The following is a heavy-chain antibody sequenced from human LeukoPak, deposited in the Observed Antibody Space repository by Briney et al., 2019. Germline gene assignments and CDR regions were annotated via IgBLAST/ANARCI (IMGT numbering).Heavy chain of an antibody. CDR2: IYYSGST. CDR1: GGSISSYY. Sequence: SETLSLTCTVSGGSISSYYWSWIRQPPGKGLEWIGYIYYSGSTNYNPSLKSRVTISVDTSKNQFSLKLSSVTAADTAVYYCARLRESSGWGSFDPWGQGTLVTVSS. J-gene: IGHJ5*02. D-gene: IGHD6-19*01. V-gene: IGHV4-59*08. CDR3: ARLRESSGWGSFDP.